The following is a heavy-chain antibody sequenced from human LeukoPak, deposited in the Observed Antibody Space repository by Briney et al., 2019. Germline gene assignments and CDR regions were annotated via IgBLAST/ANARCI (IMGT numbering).Heavy chain of an antibody. J-gene: IGHJ3*02. Sequence: GASVKVSCKASGGTFSSYAISWVRQAPGQGLEWMGGIIPIFGTANYAQKFQGRVTITADESTSTAYMELSSLRSEDTAVYYRARGGYSYALDAFDIWGQGTMVTVSS. CDR2: IIPIFGTA. D-gene: IGHD5-18*01. CDR3: ARGGYSYALDAFDI. CDR1: GGTFSSYA. V-gene: IGHV1-69*13.